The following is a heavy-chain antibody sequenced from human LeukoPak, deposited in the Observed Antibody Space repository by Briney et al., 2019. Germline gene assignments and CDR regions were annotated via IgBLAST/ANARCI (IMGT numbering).Heavy chain of an antibody. D-gene: IGHD4-23*01. V-gene: IGHV3-74*01. CDR1: GFTLSSYW. Sequence: PGGSLRLSCAASGFTLSSYWMHWVRQAPGKGLVWVSNIYAHGSNTTYADSVKGRFTISRDSAKNTVFLQMNSLRAEDTAVYYCAACGDNSDFAYWGQGTLVTVSS. CDR2: IYAHGSNT. J-gene: IGHJ4*02. CDR3: AACGDNSDFAY.